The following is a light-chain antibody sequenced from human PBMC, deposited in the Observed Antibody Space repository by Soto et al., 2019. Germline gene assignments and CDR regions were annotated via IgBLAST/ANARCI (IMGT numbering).Light chain of an antibody. CDR3: SSYTSSSTLWV. CDR1: SSDIGDYDY. J-gene: IGLJ3*02. V-gene: IGLV2-14*01. Sequence: QSALTQPASVSGSPGQSITISCTGTSSDIGDYDYVSWYQHLPGKAPKLLIFDVTHRPSGVSDRFSGSKSGNTASLTISGLQAEDEADYYCSSYTSSSTLWVFGGGTKLTVL. CDR2: DVT.